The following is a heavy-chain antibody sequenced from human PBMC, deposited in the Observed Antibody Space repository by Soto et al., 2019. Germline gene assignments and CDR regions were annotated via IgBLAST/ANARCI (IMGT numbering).Heavy chain of an antibody. CDR2: ISAYNGNT. V-gene: IGHV1-18*01. D-gene: IGHD3-3*01. CDR1: GYTFTSYG. CDR3: ARTYYDFWSGYRNWFDP. Sequence: ASVKVSCKASGYTFTSYGISWVRQAPGQGLEWMGWISAYNGNTSYAQKLQGRVTMTTDTSTSTAYMELRSLRSDDTAVYYCARTYYDFWSGYRNWFDPWGQGTLVTVSS. J-gene: IGHJ5*02.